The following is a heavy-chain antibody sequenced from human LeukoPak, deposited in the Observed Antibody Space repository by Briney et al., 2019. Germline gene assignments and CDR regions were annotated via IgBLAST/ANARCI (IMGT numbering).Heavy chain of an antibody. V-gene: IGHV1-2*02. CDR1: GYTFTGFY. J-gene: IGHJ5*02. D-gene: IGHD3-3*01. CDR2: INPNSGGT. CDR3: ARVEWPSNWFDP. Sequence: GASVKVSCKASGYTFTGFYMHWVRQAPGQGLEWMGWINPNSGGTNYAQKFQGRVTMTRDTSISTAYMELSRLRSDDTAVYYCARVEWPSNWFDPWGQGTLVTVSS.